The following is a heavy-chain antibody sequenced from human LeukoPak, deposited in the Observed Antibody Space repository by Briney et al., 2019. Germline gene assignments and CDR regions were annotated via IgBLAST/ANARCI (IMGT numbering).Heavy chain of an antibody. CDR1: GGSFSGYY. V-gene: IGHV4-34*01. D-gene: IGHD5-18*01. CDR2: INHSGST. Sequence: SETLSLTXAVYGGSFSGYYWSWICQPPGKGLEWIGEINHSGSTNYNPSLKSRVTLSVDTSKNQFSLKLSSVTAADTAVYYCAGTRIQLWLRRSYFDYWGQGTLVTVSS. J-gene: IGHJ4*02. CDR3: AGTRIQLWLRRSYFDY.